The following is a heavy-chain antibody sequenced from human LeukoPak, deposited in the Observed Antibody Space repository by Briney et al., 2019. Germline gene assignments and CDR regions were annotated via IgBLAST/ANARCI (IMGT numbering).Heavy chain of an antibody. D-gene: IGHD6-19*01. CDR1: GGSISRSQYY. V-gene: IGHV4-39*07. CDR2: IYYSGKT. Sequence: SETLSLTCTVSGGSISRSQYYWGWIRQPPEKGLEWIGTIYYSGKTFYNPSLKNRVTFSVDTSKNQFSLNLSSVTAADTAVYYCARGYTSGWSPALDIWGQGTMVTVSS. J-gene: IGHJ3*02. CDR3: ARGYTSGWSPALDI.